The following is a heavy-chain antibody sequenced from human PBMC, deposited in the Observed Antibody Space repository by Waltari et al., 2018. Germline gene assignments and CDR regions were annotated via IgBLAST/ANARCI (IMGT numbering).Heavy chain of an antibody. V-gene: IGHV3-9*01. Sequence: EVQLLESGGGLVQPGRSLRLSCDVPGFTFDDSAMDWVRQAPGKGLEWVAGISWNSGNIDYADAVKGRFTISRDNAKSSLYLQMNSLRAEDSALYYCTTQIFIGLIDGGRNYWGQGTLVTVSS. CDR3: TTQIFIGLIDGGRNY. CDR1: GFTFDDSA. CDR2: ISWNSGNI. D-gene: IGHD2-15*01. J-gene: IGHJ4*02.